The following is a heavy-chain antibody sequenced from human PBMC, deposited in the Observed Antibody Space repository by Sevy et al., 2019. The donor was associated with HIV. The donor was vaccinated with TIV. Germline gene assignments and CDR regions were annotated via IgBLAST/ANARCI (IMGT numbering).Heavy chain of an antibody. Sequence: GGSLRLSCAASGFTFSTYTMNWVRQAPGRGLEWVSSISSSSSYIYYADSVKGRFTISRDNAKNSLYLQMNSLRVEDTAVYYCARAAYYCSTTSCYIDYWGQGTLVTVSS. CDR2: ISSSSSYI. J-gene: IGHJ4*02. D-gene: IGHD2-2*02. V-gene: IGHV3-21*01. CDR3: ARAAYYCSTTSCYIDY. CDR1: GFTFSTYT.